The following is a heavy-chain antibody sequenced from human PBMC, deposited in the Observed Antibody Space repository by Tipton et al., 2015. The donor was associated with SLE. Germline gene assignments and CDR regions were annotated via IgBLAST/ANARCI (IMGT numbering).Heavy chain of an antibody. CDR3: ARVRPPLSIFGVVKGTDYYYMDV. CDR2: INHSGST. V-gene: IGHV4-34*01. Sequence: TLSLTCAVYGGSFSGYYWNWIRQPPGKGLEWIGEINHSGSTNYSPSLKSRVTISVDTSKNQFSLKLSSVTAADTAVYYCARVRPPLSIFGVVKGTDYYYMDVWGKGTTVTVSS. J-gene: IGHJ6*03. CDR1: GGSFSGYY. D-gene: IGHD3-3*01.